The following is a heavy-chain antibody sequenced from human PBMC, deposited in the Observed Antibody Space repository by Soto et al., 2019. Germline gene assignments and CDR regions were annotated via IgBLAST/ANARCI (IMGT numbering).Heavy chain of an antibody. J-gene: IGHJ4*02. CDR3: ARDPGDFLDY. Sequence: EVQLVESGGDLVQPGGSLRLSCAASGFTFSNYEMNWVRQAPGKGLEWVSYISSSGSTLYYANSVKGRVTISRDNAKSSLYLQMNSLRAEDTAVYYCARDPGDFLDYWVQGTLVTVSS. D-gene: IGHD2-21*02. V-gene: IGHV3-48*03. CDR1: GFTFSNYE. CDR2: ISSSGSTL.